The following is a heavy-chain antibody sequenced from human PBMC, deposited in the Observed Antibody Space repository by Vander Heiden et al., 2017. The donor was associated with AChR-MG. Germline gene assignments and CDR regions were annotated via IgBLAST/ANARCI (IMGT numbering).Heavy chain of an antibody. Sequence: LLLESGGGSVQPGGSLRLTCEASGITVSSYAMGWVRQGPGKGLEWVSAISGSGGSTYYADSVKGRFTISRDNSKNTLYLQMNSLRAEDTAVYYCAKDRGRSAYYYYGMDVWGQGTTVTVSS. J-gene: IGHJ6*02. CDR1: GITVSSYA. V-gene: IGHV3-23*01. CDR2: ISGSGGST. CDR3: AKDRGRSAYYYYGMDV.